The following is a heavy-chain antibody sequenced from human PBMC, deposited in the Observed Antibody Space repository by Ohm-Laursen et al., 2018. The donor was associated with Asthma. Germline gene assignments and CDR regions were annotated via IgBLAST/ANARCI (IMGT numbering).Heavy chain of an antibody. CDR1: GGSISSSSYY. D-gene: IGHD2-2*01. CDR2: IYYSGST. V-gene: IGHV4-39*01. Sequence: SDTLSLTCTVSGGSISSSSYYWGWIRQPPGKGLEWIGSIYYSGSTYYNPSLKSRVTISVDTSKNQFSLKLSSVTAADTAVNYCARSQVVPAASFDYWGQGTLVTVSS. CDR3: ARSQVVPAASFDY. J-gene: IGHJ4*02.